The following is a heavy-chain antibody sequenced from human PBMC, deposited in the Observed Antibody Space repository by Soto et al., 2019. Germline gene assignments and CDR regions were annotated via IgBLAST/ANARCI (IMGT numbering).Heavy chain of an antibody. CDR2: INHSGST. CDR3: ARVGIIAPSLGGYYYYGMDV. J-gene: IGHJ6*02. V-gene: IGHV4-34*01. D-gene: IGHD1-20*01. CDR1: GGSFSGYY. Sequence: SETLSLTCAVYGGSFSGYYWSWIRQPPGKGLEWIGEINHSGSTNYNPSLKSRVTISVDTSKNQFSLKLSSVTAADTAVYYCARVGIIAPSLGGYYYYGMDVWGQGTTVTVSS.